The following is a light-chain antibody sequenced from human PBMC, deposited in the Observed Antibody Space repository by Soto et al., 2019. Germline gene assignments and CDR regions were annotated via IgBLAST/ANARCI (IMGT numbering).Light chain of an antibody. CDR2: EVT. CDR1: SSDIGSYNL. J-gene: IGLJ1*01. CDR3: CSYAGSSTMDV. V-gene: IGLV2-23*02. Sequence: QSALTQPASVSGSPGQSITISCTGTSSDIGSYNLVSWYQQHPGRAPKLIIYEVTERPSGVSNRFSGSKSGNLASLTISGLQDEDEADYYCCSYAGSSTMDVFGAGTKLTVL.